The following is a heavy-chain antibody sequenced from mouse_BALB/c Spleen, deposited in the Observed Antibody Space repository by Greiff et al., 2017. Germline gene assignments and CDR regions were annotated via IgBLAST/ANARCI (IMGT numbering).Heavy chain of an antibody. V-gene: IGHV5-17*02. D-gene: IGHD1-2*01. J-gene: IGHJ3*01. CDR3: ATLLRLRGAY. CDR1: GFTFSSFG. CDR2: ISSGSSTI. Sequence: EVMLVESGGGLVQPGGSRKLSCAASGFTFSSFGMHWVRQAPEKGLEWVAYISSGSSTIYYADTVKGRFTISRDNPKNTLFLQMTSLRSEDTAMYYCATLLRLRGAYWGQGTLVTVSA.